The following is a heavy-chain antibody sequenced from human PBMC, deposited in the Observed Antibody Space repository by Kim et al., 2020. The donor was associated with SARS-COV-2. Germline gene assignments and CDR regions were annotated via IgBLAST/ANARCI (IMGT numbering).Heavy chain of an antibody. CDR3: ARVKKLTMTYDY. Sequence: YAQKFQGRVTMTRNTSISTAYMELSSLRSEDTAVYYCARVKKLTMTYDYWGQGTLVTVSS. J-gene: IGHJ4*02. D-gene: IGHD3-22*01. V-gene: IGHV1-8*01.